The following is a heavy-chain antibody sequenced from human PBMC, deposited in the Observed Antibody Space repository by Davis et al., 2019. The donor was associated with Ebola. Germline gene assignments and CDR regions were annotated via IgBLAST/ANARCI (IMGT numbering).Heavy chain of an antibody. CDR3: ARDSPYYYGMDV. V-gene: IGHV3-21*01. CDR2: ISSSSSYI. D-gene: IGHD3-16*01. CDR1: GLTFSSYS. Sequence: PGGSLRLSCAASGLTFSSYSMNWVRQAPGNGLEWVSSISSSSSYIYYTDSVKGRFTISRDNAKNSLYLQMNSLRAEDTAVYYCARDSPYYYGMDVWGQGTTVTVSS. J-gene: IGHJ6*02.